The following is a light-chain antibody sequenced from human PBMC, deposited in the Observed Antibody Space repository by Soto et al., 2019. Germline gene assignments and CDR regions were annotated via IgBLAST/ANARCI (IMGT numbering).Light chain of an antibody. Sequence: TLSFRASQSVSNNYLAWYQQKPGQAPRLLIYGASNRATGIPDRFSGSGSGTDFTLTISRMEPEEFAVYYCHQSGRSGTFAQGPNV. J-gene: IGKJ1*01. CDR1: QSVSNNY. V-gene: IGKV3-20*01. CDR3: HQSGRSGT. CDR2: GAS.